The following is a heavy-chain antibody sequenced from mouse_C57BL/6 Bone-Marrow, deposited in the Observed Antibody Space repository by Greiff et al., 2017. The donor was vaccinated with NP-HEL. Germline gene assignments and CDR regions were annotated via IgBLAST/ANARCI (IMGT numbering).Heavy chain of an antibody. Sequence: QVQLKQPGAELVRPGSSVKLSCKASGYTFTSYWMHWVKQRPVQGLEWIGNIDPSDSETHYNQKFKDKATLTVDKSSSTAYMQLSSLTSEDSAVYYCAREGKDYWGQGTTLTVSS. V-gene: IGHV1-52*01. CDR3: AREGKDY. CDR1: GYTFTSYW. J-gene: IGHJ2*01. CDR2: IDPSDSET.